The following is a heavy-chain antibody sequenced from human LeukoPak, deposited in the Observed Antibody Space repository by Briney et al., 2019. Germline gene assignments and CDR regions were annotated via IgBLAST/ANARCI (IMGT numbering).Heavy chain of an antibody. CDR2: IYYSGST. D-gene: IGHD5-18*01. Sequence: SETLSLTCTVSGGSISSSSYYWGWIRQPPGKGLEWIGSIYYSGSTYYNPSLKSRVTISVDTSKNQFSLKLSSVTAADTAVYYCARGGYSYGVSGHWGQGTLVTVSS. CDR1: GGSISSSSYY. J-gene: IGHJ4*02. V-gene: IGHV4-39*07. CDR3: ARGGYSYGVSGH.